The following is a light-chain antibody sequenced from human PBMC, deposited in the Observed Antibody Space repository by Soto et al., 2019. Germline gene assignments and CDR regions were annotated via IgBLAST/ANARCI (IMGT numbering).Light chain of an antibody. CDR2: EVT. CDR1: SSDVGGYNY. V-gene: IGLV2-14*01. J-gene: IGLJ2*01. Sequence: QSALTQPASVSGSPGQSITISCTGTSSDVGGYNYVSWYQQYPGKAPKLVIYEVTYRPSGVSNRFSGSKSGNTASLSISGLQAEDEADYYCSSYTTSSTVIFGGGTKPTVL. CDR3: SSYTTSSTVI.